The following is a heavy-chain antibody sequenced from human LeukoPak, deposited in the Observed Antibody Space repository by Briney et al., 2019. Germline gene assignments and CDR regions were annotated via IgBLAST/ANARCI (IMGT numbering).Heavy chain of an antibody. V-gene: IGHV1-69-2*01. CDR2: VDPEDGET. Sequence: ASVTVSCKVSGYTFTDYYMHWVQQAPGKGLEWMGLVDPEDGETIYAEKFQGRVTITADTSTDTAYMELSSLRSEDTAVYYCATGKYDSSGYYYFYWGQGTLVTVSS. CDR1: GYTFTDYY. D-gene: IGHD3-22*01. CDR3: ATGKYDSSGYYYFY. J-gene: IGHJ4*02.